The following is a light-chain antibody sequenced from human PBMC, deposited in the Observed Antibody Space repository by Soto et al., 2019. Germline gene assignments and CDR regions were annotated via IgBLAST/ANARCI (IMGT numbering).Light chain of an antibody. J-gene: IGKJ5*01. CDR1: QSVSSN. V-gene: IGKV3-15*01. Sequence: EIVMTQSPATLSVSPGERATLSCRASQSVSSNLAWYQQKPGQAPRLLIYGASTRATGIPARFSGSGSGTEFTLTISSLQVEDFAVYYCQQYNNCPPITFGQGTRLEIK. CDR3: QQYNNCPPIT. CDR2: GAS.